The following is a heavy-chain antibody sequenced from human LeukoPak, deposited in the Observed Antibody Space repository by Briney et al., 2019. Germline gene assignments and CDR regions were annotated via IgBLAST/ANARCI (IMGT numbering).Heavy chain of an antibody. CDR2: INHSGST. V-gene: IGHV4-34*01. CDR1: GGSFSGYY. Sequence: SETLSLTCAVYGGSFSGYYWSWIRQPPGKGLEWIGEINHSGSTNYNPSPKSRVTISVDTSKNQFSLKLSSVTAADTAVYYCARGRGRYCSSTSCYAGAFDIWGQGTMVTVSS. D-gene: IGHD2-2*01. J-gene: IGHJ3*02. CDR3: ARGRGRYCSSTSCYAGAFDI.